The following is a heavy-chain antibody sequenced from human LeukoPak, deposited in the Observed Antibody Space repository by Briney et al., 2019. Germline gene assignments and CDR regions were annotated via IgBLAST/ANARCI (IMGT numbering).Heavy chain of an antibody. Sequence: SETLSLTCTVSGGSISSYYWSWIRQPPGKGLEWIGYIYYSGSTNYNPSLKSRVTISVDTSKNQFSLKLSSVTAADTAVYYCARSPRVVVPAAIRIEITGIPYWFDPWGQGTLVTVSS. CDR1: GGSISSYY. CDR3: ARSPRVVVPAAIRIEITGIPYWFDP. D-gene: IGHD2-2*01. J-gene: IGHJ5*02. CDR2: IYYSGST. V-gene: IGHV4-59*08.